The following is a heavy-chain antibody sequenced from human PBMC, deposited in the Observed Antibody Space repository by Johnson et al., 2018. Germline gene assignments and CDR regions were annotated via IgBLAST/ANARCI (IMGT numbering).Heavy chain of an antibody. CDR1: GITVSTNY. J-gene: IGHJ5*02. V-gene: IGHV3-15*01. CDR3: TTIIRRDQPSRVFWVDP. D-gene: IGHD2-21*02. Sequence: VQLVEAGGGLVQPGGSLRLSCAASGITVSTNYMNWVHQAPGKGLEWVGLIKGEAEGGTIDYAAPVKGRFSISRDDSKTTLYLQMNSLKTEDTAVYYCTTIIRRDQPSRVFWVDPWGQGSLVTVSS. CDR2: IKGEAEGGTI.